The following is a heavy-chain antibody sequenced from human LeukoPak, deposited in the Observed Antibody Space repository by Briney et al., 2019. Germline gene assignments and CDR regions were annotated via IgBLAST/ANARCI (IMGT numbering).Heavy chain of an antibody. CDR3: TTDPYYYDSSTLCAY. Sequence: GGSLTLSCAASGFTFSNAWMNWVRQAPGKGLEWVGRIKSKTDGGTTDYAAPVKGGFTISRDDSKNTLYLQMNSLKTEDTAVYYCTTDPYYYDSSTLCAYWGQGTLVTVSS. V-gene: IGHV3-15*07. D-gene: IGHD3-22*01. CDR1: GFTFSNAW. J-gene: IGHJ4*02. CDR2: IKSKTDGGTT.